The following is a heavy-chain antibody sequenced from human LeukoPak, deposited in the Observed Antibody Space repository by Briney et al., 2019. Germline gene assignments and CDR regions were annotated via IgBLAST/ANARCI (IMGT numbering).Heavy chain of an antibody. CDR1: GFMISSNY. CDR2: IYSGGST. Sequence: GGSLRLSCAASGFMISSNYMSWVRQAPGKGLEWVSVIYSGGSTYYADSVKGRFTISRDNSKNTLYLQMNSLRAEDTAMYYCARGKDDAFDIWGQGTMVTVSS. V-gene: IGHV3-53*01. J-gene: IGHJ3*02. CDR3: ARGKDDAFDI.